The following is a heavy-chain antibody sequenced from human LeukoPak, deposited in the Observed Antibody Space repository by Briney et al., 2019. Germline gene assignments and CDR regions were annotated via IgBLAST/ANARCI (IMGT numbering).Heavy chain of an antibody. V-gene: IGHV1-8*01. D-gene: IGHD6-13*01. CDR3: ARVGSDSSWYQYNWFDP. Sequence: ASVKVSCKASGYTFTSYDINWVRQATGQGLEWMGWMNPNSGNTGYAQKFQGRVTMTRNTSISTAYMELSSLRSEDTAVYYCARVGSDSSWYQYNWFDPWGQGTLVTVSS. CDR1: GYTFTSYD. CDR2: MNPNSGNT. J-gene: IGHJ5*02.